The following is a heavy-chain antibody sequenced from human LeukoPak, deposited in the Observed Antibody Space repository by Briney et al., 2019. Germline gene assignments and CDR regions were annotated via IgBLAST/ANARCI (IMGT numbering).Heavy chain of an antibody. D-gene: IGHD3-22*01. CDR1: GFTFSSYC. V-gene: IGHV3-48*01. J-gene: IGHJ4*02. CDR3: ARGAPYYYDSSGYYLEDDY. Sequence: GGSLRLSCAASGFTFSSYCMNWVRQAPGKGLEWVSYISSSSSTIYYADSVKGRFTISRDNAKNSLYLQMNSLRAEDTAVYYCARGAPYYYDSSGYYLEDDYWGQGTLVTVSS. CDR2: ISSSSSTI.